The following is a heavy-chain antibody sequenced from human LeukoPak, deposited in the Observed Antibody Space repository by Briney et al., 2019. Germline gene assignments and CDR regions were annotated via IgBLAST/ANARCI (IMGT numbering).Heavy chain of an antibody. V-gene: IGHV1-46*01. CDR1: GYTFTSYY. J-gene: IGHJ4*02. CDR3: AKGELRFKQFDY. Sequence: ASVKVSCKASGYTFTSYYMHWVRQAPGQGLEWMGIINPSGGSTSYAQKFQGRVTMTRDTSTSTVYMELSSLSSEDTAVYYCAKGELRFKQFDYWGQGTLVSVSP. D-gene: IGHD3-3*01. CDR2: INPSGGST.